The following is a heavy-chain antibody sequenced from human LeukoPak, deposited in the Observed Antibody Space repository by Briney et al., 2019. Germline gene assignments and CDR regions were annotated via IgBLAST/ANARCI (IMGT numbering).Heavy chain of an antibody. CDR2: IIPILGIA. V-gene: IGHV1-69*02. J-gene: IGHJ4*02. Sequence: EASVKVSCKASGGTFSSYTISWVRQAPGQGLEWMGRIIPILGIANYAQKFQGRVTITADKSTSTAYMGLSSLRSEDTAVYYCARDYYDSSGYYYGGGDYWGQGTLVTVSS. CDR1: GGTFSSYT. D-gene: IGHD3-22*01. CDR3: ARDYYDSSGYYYGGGDY.